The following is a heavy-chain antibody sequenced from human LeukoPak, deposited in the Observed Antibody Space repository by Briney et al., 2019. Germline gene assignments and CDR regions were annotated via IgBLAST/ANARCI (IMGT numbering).Heavy chain of an antibody. CDR1: GYTFTGYY. V-gene: IGHV1-2*02. J-gene: IGHJ3*02. Sequence: GASVKVSCKASGYTFTGYYMHWVRQAPGQGLEWMGYINPNSGTTNYAQKFQGRVTMTRDTSISTAYMELSRLRSDDTAVYYCARPRYFDSPNGAFDIWGQGTMVTVS. D-gene: IGHD3-22*01. CDR2: INPNSGTT. CDR3: ARPRYFDSPNGAFDI.